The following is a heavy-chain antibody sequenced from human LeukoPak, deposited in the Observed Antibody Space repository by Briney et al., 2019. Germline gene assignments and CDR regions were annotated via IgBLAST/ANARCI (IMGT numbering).Heavy chain of an antibody. D-gene: IGHD5-24*01. J-gene: IGHJ4*02. CDR2: XYFSGST. V-gene: IGHV4-59*01. Sequence: TETLSLTCTVSGGSISSYYXXXXRQPPGKGLEWXXYXYFSGSTNYNPSLKSRVTMSVGTSKNQFSLRLNSVTAADTAVYYCARGVESSGGDGYNYDYWGQGTLVTVSS. CDR3: ARGVESSGGDGYNYDY. CDR1: GGSISSYY.